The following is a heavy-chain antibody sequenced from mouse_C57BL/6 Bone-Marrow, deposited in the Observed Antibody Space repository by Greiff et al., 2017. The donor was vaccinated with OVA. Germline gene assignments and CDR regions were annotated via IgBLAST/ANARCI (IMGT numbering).Heavy chain of an antibody. J-gene: IGHJ3*01. CDR1: GYTFTSYG. V-gene: IGHV1-81*01. CDR2: IYPRSGTT. D-gene: IGHD2-9*01. CDR3: ARGAYYGYDKTY. Sequence: QVQLKQSGAELARPGASVKLSCKASGYTFTSYGISWVKQRTGQGLEWIGEIYPRSGTTYYNEKFKGKATLTADKSSSTAYMELRSLTSEDSAVYFCARGAYYGYDKTYWGQGTLVTVSA.